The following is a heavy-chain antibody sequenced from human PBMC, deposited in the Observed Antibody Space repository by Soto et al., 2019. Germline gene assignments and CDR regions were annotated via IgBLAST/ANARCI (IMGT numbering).Heavy chain of an antibody. V-gene: IGHV1-69*13. CDR3: VTSYSKQCRGGPCYQNWTDL. CDR1: GAIFSKYV. J-gene: IGHJ4*02. Sequence: GYSVQVSCKASGAIFSKYVISWARQAPGQGLEWMGGIIPMFGTVNYAQKFQGRLTITADESTSTAYMELSTLRSDDTAVYYCVTSYSKQCRGGPCYQNWTDLWGQG. D-gene: IGHD4-4*01. CDR2: IIPMFGTV.